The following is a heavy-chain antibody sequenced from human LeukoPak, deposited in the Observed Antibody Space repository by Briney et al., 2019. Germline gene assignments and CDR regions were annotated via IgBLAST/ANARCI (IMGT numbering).Heavy chain of an antibody. D-gene: IGHD3-22*01. Sequence: PGGSLRLSCAASGFNFSSYAMSWVRQAPGKGLEWVSAISGSGGSTYYADSVKGRFTISRDNSKNTLYLQMNSLRAEDTAVYYCAKDGYYYDSSGYHDAFDIWGQGTMVTVSS. J-gene: IGHJ3*02. CDR2: ISGSGGST. CDR3: AKDGYYYDSSGYHDAFDI. V-gene: IGHV3-23*01. CDR1: GFNFSSYA.